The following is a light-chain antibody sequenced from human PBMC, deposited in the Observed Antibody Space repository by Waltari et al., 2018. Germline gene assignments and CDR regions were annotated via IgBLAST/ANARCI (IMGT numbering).Light chain of an antibody. J-gene: IGKJ5*01. V-gene: IGKV1-5*03. Sequence: DIQMTQSPSTLSASEGDRVTLTCRASQRINYWLAWYKQKPGKAPKRIIYKASTLETGVPSRFSGSGSGTEFTLTIGSLQPDDFAIYYCQQYNTYPVTFGQGTRLEIK. CDR1: QRINYW. CDR3: QQYNTYPVT. CDR2: KAS.